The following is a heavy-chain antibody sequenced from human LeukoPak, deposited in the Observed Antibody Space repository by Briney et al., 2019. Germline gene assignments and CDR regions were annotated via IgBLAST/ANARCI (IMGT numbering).Heavy chain of an antibody. J-gene: IGHJ1*01. Sequence: ASVKVSCKASGYTFTSYGISWVRQAPGQGLEWMGWISAYNGNTNYAQKFQGRVTMTRNTSISTAYMELSSLRSEDTAVYYCARGLALRYFDWLSTEYFQHWGQGTLVTVSS. D-gene: IGHD3-9*01. CDR2: ISAYNGNT. CDR3: ARGLALRYFDWLSTEYFQH. V-gene: IGHV1-18*01. CDR1: GYTFTSYG.